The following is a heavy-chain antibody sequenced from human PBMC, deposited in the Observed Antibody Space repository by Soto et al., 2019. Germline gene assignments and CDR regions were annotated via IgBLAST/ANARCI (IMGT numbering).Heavy chain of an antibody. CDR1: GYTFTTYG. J-gene: IGHJ4*02. D-gene: IGHD5-12*01. Sequence: QVQLVQSGAEVKNPGASVKVSCKASGYTFTTYGINWVRQAPGQGPEWLGWISAHNGNTNIAQKFQDRVTMTTDTSTTTAYMELRSLRSDYTAIYYCARDVDILTAPPGDHWGQGTLVNVSS. CDR3: ARDVDILTAPPGDH. CDR2: ISAHNGNT. V-gene: IGHV1-18*01.